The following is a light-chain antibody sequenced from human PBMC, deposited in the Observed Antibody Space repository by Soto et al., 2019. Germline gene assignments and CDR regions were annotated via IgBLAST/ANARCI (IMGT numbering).Light chain of an antibody. CDR1: KIGTKG. Sequence: SYELTQPPSVSVAPGQTATLTCGGDKIGTKGVHWYQQKPGQAPVVVVYDDSDRPSGIPGRFSGSGSGNTATLTITGVEAGDEADYYCQVWDRTATVVFGGGTKLTVL. CDR2: DDS. CDR3: QVWDRTATVV. J-gene: IGLJ2*01. V-gene: IGLV3-21*02.